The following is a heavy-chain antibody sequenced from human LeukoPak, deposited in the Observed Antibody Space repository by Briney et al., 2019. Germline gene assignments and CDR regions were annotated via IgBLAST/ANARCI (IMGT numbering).Heavy chain of an antibody. CDR1: GFTFSSYA. V-gene: IGHV3-23*01. CDR2: IGASGGST. CDR3: ARTDETAPAEDFQH. J-gene: IGHJ1*01. Sequence: PGGSLRLSCATSGFTFSSYAMSWVRQAPGKGLEWVSGIGASGGSTYYADSVKGRFTISRDNSKNTLYLQMKSLRAEDTAVYYCARTDETAPAEDFQHWGQGTLVTVSS. D-gene: IGHD2-21*02.